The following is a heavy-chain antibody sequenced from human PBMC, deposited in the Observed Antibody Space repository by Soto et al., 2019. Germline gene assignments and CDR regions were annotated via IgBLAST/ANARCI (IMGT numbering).Heavy chain of an antibody. J-gene: IGHJ4*02. V-gene: IGHV4-30-2*01. CDR3: ARVGEYCTNGVCYTPFDY. D-gene: IGHD2-8*01. Sequence: PSETLSLTCAVSGGSISSGGYSWSWIRQPPGKGLEWIGYIYHSGSTYYNPSLKSRVTISVDRSKNQFSLKLSSVTAADTAVYYCARVGEYCTNGVCYTPFDYWGQGTLVTVSS. CDR1: GGSISSGGYS. CDR2: IYHSGST.